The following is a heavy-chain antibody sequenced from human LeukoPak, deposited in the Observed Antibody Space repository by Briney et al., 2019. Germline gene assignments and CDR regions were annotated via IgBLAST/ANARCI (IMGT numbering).Heavy chain of an antibody. Sequence: SETMSLTCTVSGGSISSYYWSWIRQPPGKGLEWIGYIYYSGSTNYNPSLKSRVTISVDTSKNQFSLKLSSVTAADTAVYYCARHALSDTVITDWGQGTLVTVSS. D-gene: IGHD5-18*01. V-gene: IGHV4-59*08. CDR3: ARHALSDTVITD. J-gene: IGHJ4*02. CDR2: IYYSGST. CDR1: GGSISSYY.